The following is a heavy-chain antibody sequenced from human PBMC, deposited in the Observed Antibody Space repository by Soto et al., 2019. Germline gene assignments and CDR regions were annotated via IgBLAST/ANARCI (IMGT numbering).Heavy chain of an antibody. CDR3: AKVGYCSGGSCYPYDY. V-gene: IGHV3-30*18. CDR2: ISYDGSNK. CDR1: GFTFSSYG. D-gene: IGHD2-15*01. Sequence: QVQLVESGGGVVQPGRSLRLSCAASGFTFSSYGMHWVRQAPGKGLEWVAVISYDGSNKYYADSVKGRFTISRDNSKNTMYLQMNSLRADDTAVYYCAKVGYCSGGSCYPYDYWGQGTLVTVSS. J-gene: IGHJ4*02.